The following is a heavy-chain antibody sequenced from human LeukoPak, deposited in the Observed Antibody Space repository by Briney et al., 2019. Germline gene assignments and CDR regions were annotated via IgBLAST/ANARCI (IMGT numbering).Heavy chain of an antibody. D-gene: IGHD2-2*01. Sequence: PGGSLRLSCAASGFTFSNYYMNWVRQAPGKGLEWVSSISSSSSYIYYADSVEGRFTISRDNAKNSLYLQMNSLRAEDTAVYYCAAIGYCSSTSCYLPWGQGTLVTVSS. J-gene: IGHJ5*02. CDR2: ISSSSSYI. CDR3: AAIGYCSSTSCYLP. V-gene: IGHV3-21*01. CDR1: GFTFSNYY.